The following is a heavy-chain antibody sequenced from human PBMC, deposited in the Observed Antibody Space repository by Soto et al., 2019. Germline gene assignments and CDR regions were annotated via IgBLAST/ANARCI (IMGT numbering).Heavy chain of an antibody. J-gene: IGHJ6*02. CDR2: ISSSGSTI. Sequence: GGSLRLSCAASGFTFSSYEMNWVRQAPGKGLEWASYISSSGSTIYYADSVKGRFTISRDNAKNSLYLQMNSLRAEDTAVYYCARDSDDSSGYYYVGMDVWGQGTTVTVSS. D-gene: IGHD3-22*01. CDR1: GFTFSSYE. CDR3: ARDSDDSSGYYYVGMDV. V-gene: IGHV3-48*03.